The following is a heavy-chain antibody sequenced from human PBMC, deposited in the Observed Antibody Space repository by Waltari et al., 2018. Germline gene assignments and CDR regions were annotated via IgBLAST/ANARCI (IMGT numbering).Heavy chain of an antibody. CDR3: ARGYYDYISSDYFDY. V-gene: IGHV1-2*06. CDR2: INPNSGGT. CDR1: GYTFTGYY. D-gene: IGHD3-16*01. J-gene: IGHJ4*02. Sequence: QVQLVQSGAEVKKPGASVKVSCKASGYTFTGYYMHWVRQAPGQGLEWMGRINPNSGGTNYAQKFQGRVTMTRDTSISTAYMELSRLRSDDTAVYYCARGYYDYISSDYFDYWGQGTLVTVSS.